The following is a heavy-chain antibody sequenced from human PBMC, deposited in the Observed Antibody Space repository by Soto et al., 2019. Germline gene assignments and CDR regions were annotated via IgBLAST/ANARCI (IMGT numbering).Heavy chain of an antibody. CDR1: GYSFTSYW. Sequence: PGESLKISGKGSGYSFTSYWIGWVRQMPGKGLEWMGRIDPSDFTTNYSPSFQGHVTISSDKSMSTVYLQWNSLMASDTATYYCATLSLRYVFWTSSYNYYGGDVWGHGTTVTV. D-gene: IGHD3-3*01. CDR2: IDPSDFTT. CDR3: ATLSLRYVFWTSSYNYYGGDV. J-gene: IGHJ6*02. V-gene: IGHV5-10-1*01.